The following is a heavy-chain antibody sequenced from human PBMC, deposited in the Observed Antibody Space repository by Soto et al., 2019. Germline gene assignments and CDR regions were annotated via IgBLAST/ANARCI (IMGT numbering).Heavy chain of an antibody. V-gene: IGHV3-23*01. D-gene: IGHD2-2*01. CDR2: ISGSGGST. J-gene: IGHJ4*02. Sequence: GVSLRLSCAASGFSFSSYTMAWVRQAPGKGLEWVSPISGSGGSTYYADSVKGRFTISRDNSKNTLYLQMNSLRAEDTAVYYCAKVSNIVVVPAAIIVPPYYFDYWGQGTLVTRLL. CDR1: GFSFSSYT. CDR3: AKVSNIVVVPAAIIVPPYYFDY.